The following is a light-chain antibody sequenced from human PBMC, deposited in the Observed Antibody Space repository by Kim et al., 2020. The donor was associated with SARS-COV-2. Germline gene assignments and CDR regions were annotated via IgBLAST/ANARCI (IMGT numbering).Light chain of an antibody. J-gene: IGLJ3*02. CDR2: ENI. V-gene: IGLV1-40*01. Sequence: QSVLTQPPSVLGAPGQRVTISCTGSTSNLGAGYAVHWYQALRGTAPKLLIYENINRPSGIPDRFSGSKSGTSASLVISGLQAEDEADYYCQSYDRRLSGSVFGGGTQLTVL. CDR1: TSNLGAGYA. CDR3: QSYDRRLSGSV.